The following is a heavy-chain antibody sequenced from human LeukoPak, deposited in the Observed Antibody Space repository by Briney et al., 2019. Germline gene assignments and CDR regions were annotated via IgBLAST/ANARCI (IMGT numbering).Heavy chain of an antibody. CDR3: ARDRQGGGDLEGAFDI. CDR1: GYTFTSYY. V-gene: IGHV1-46*01. CDR2: INPSGGST. J-gene: IGHJ3*02. Sequence: ASVKVSCKASGYTFTSYYMHWVRQAPGRGLEWMGIINPSGGSTSYAQKFQGRVTMTRDTSTSTVYMELSSLRSEDTAVYYCARDRQGGGDLEGAFDIWGQGTMVTVSS. D-gene: IGHD2-21*02.